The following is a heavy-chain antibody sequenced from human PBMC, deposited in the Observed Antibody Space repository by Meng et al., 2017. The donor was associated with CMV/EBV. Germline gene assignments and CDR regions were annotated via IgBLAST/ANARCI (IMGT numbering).Heavy chain of an antibody. CDR1: GFTFSNSD. Sequence: GESLKISCAASGFTFSNSDMNWVRQAPGKGLEWVSLISWDGGSTYYADSVKGRFTIFRDNSKNSLYLQMNSLRTEDTALYYCAKDIGYSSGWSLDYWGQGTLVTVSS. CDR3: AKDIGYSSGWSLDY. J-gene: IGHJ4*02. CDR2: ISWDGGST. V-gene: IGHV3-43*01. D-gene: IGHD6-19*01.